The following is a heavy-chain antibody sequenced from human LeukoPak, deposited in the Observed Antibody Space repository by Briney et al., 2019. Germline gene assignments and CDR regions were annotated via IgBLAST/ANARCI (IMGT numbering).Heavy chain of an antibody. V-gene: IGHV4-34*01. CDR3: ARHLTEDYNWFDP. CDR1: GGSFSGYY. Sequence: PSETLSLTCAVYGGSFSGYYWSWIRQPPGKGLEWIGSIYYSGSTYYNPSLKSRVTISVDTSKNQFSLKLSSVTAADTAVYYCARHLTEDYNWFDPWGQGTLVTVSS. D-gene: IGHD1-14*01. J-gene: IGHJ5*02. CDR2: IYYSGST.